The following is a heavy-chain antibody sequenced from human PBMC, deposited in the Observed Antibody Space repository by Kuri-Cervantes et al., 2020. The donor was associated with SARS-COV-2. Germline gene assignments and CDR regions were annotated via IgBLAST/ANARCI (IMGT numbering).Heavy chain of an antibody. Sequence: SETLSLTCTVSGGSISTYYWSWIRQPPGKGLEWIGYLYYSGSTNYNPSLKSRVTISLDTSKNQFSLKLSSVTAADTAVYYCATGSYYLAYDYWGQGTLVTVSS. D-gene: IGHD1-26*01. V-gene: IGHV4-59*01. CDR3: ATGSYYLAYDY. J-gene: IGHJ4*02. CDR1: GGSISTYY. CDR2: LYYSGST.